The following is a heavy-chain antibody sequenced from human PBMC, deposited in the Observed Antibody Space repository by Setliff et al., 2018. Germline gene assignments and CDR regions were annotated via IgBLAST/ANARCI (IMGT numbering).Heavy chain of an antibody. J-gene: IGHJ4*02. V-gene: IGHV3-23*01. Sequence: PGGSLRLSCAASGFTFNPYAMNWVRLAPGKGLEWISTISAAGWTNYYADSVEGRFTIPRGNSDNTLYLQMNALRPADTAVYYCAKMLPGNIGGYRDFDHWGRGTLVTVSS. CDR1: GFTFNPYA. D-gene: IGHD5-12*01. CDR3: AKMLPGNIGGYRDFDH. CDR2: ISAAGWTN.